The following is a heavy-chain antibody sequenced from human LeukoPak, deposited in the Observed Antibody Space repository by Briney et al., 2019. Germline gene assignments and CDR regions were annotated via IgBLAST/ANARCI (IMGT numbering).Heavy chain of an antibody. V-gene: IGHV3-7*01. D-gene: IGHD3-22*01. CDR1: GFTFSNNW. CDR2: VKKDASEK. Sequence: GGSLRLSCAASGFTFSNNWMTWVRQAPGKGLEWVASVKKDASEKYYVDSVKGRFTISRDNAKNSLYLQMNSLRPEDTAIYYCAREGVSTVTSILVVISFDYWGQGALVTVSS. CDR3: AREGVSTVTSILVVISFDY. J-gene: IGHJ4*02.